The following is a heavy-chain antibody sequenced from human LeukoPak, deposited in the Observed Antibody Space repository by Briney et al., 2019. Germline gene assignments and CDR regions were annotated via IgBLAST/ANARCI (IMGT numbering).Heavy chain of an antibody. D-gene: IGHD4-17*01. CDR2: ISGSGGST. CDR3: AKNPTTVTSQEYY. V-gene: IGHV3-23*01. J-gene: IGHJ4*02. CDR1: GFTFSSYA. Sequence: PGASLRLSCAASGFTFSSYAMSWDRQAPGNGLEWVSAISGSGGSTYYADSVKGRFTISRDNSKNTLYLQMNSLRAEDTAVYYCAKNPTTVTSQEYYWGQGTLVTVSS.